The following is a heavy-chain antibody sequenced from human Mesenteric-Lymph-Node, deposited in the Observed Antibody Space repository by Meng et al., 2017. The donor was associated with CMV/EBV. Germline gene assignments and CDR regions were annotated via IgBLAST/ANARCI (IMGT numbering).Heavy chain of an antibody. CDR2: INVDGSAT. Sequence: GESLKISCAASGFAFDIYWMHWVRQAPGKGLVWVSRINVDGSATTYADSVKGRFTISRDNAKNTLYLQMDSLRAEDTAVYYCARELQPDYYYYGMDVWGQGTTVTVSS. V-gene: IGHV3-74*01. J-gene: IGHJ6*02. CDR1: GFAFDIYW. CDR3: ARELQPDYYYYGMDV.